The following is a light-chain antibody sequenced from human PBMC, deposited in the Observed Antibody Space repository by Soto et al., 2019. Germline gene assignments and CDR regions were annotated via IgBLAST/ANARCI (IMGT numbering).Light chain of an antibody. CDR3: HQYDSLPLT. J-gene: IGKJ4*01. Sequence: PGERATLSCRASQSLRNTYLSWYQQKPGQAPRLLIYGVFIRATGIPDRFSASGSGSDFTLTISRLEPDDFAVYYCHQYDSLPLTFGGGTKVDIK. CDR1: QSLRNTY. CDR2: GVF. V-gene: IGKV3-20*01.